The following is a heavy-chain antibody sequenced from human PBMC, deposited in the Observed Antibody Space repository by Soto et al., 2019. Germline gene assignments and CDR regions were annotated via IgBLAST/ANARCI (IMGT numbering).Heavy chain of an antibody. CDR1: GFTFSSYS. J-gene: IGHJ6*03. V-gene: IGHV3-21*01. D-gene: IGHD3-3*01. CDR3: ARDWGDFWSGTSYYYYMDV. CDR2: ISSSSSYI. Sequence: GGSLRLSCAASGFTFSSYSMNWVRQAPGKGLEWVSSISSSSSYIYYADSVKGRFTISRDNAKNSLYLQMNSLRAEDTAVYYCARDWGDFWSGTSYYYYMDVWGKGTTVTVSS.